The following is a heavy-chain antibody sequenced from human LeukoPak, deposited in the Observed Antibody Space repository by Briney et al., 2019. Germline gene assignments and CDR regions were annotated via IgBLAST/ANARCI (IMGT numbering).Heavy chain of an antibody. V-gene: IGHV4-59*01. CDR1: GGSISTYY. D-gene: IGHD3-10*01. CDR2: IYYSGNT. Sequence: SETLSLTCTVSGGSISTYYWSWIRQPQGKGLEWIGYIYYSGNTSYNPSLKSRVTISVDTSKNQFSLKLSSVTAADTAVYYCARVGEGAFDIWGQGTVVTVSS. CDR3: ARVGEGAFDI. J-gene: IGHJ3*02.